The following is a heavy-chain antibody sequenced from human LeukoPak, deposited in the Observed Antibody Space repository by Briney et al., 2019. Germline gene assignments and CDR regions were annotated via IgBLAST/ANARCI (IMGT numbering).Heavy chain of an antibody. CDR1: GFTFSSYS. CDR3: ARDLGYCSSTSCYLAWFDP. Sequence: PGGSLRLSCAASGFTFSSYSMNWVRQAPGKGLEWVSSISSSSSYIYYADSVKGRFTISRDNAKNSLYLQMNSLRAEDTAVYYCARDLGYCSSTSCYLAWFDPWGQGTLVTVSS. D-gene: IGHD2-2*01. CDR2: ISSSSSYI. J-gene: IGHJ5*02. V-gene: IGHV3-21*01.